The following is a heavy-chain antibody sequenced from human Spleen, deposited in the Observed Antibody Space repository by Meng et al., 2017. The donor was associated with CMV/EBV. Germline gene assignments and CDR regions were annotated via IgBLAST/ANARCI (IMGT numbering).Heavy chain of an antibody. Sequence: SKTSGYLFTGYYMPWVRQAPGQGLEWMGWINPDNGDPSYAQKFRGRVTMTSDTSISTVYMELTRLTSDDTAVYFCARRNKGARSLDSWGPGTLVTVSS. CDR3: ARRNKGARSLDS. CDR1: GYLFTGYY. V-gene: IGHV1-2*02. CDR2: INPDNGDP. J-gene: IGHJ4*02. D-gene: IGHD6-6*01.